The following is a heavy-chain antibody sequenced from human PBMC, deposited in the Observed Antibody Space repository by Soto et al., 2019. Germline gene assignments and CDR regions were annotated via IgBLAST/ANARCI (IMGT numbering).Heavy chain of an antibody. J-gene: IGHJ6*02. CDR3: ARDFGLDDFCSGYYIEYGMDV. CDR1: GFTFSSYG. CDR2: IWYDGSNK. V-gene: IGHV3-33*01. D-gene: IGHD3-3*01. Sequence: GGSLRLSCAASGFTFSSYGMHWVRQAPGKGLEWVAVIWYDGSNKYYADSVKGRFTIPRDNSKNTLYLQMNSLRAEDTAVYYCARDFGLDDFCSGYYIEYGMDVWPKGPRSPSP.